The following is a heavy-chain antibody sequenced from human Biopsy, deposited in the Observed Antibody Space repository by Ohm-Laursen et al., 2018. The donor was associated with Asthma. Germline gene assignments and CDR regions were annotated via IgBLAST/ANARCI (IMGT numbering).Heavy chain of an antibody. Sequence: SVKVSCKSLVGTFNTYVIGWGRQAPGQGVEGMGGINSVFGTTTYPQKFQDRVTITADDSTSTVYMELSSLRSEDTAVYYCARKAGSCISRTCYSLDFWGQGTLVTVSS. CDR1: VGTFNTYV. CDR3: ARKAGSCISRTCYSLDF. D-gene: IGHD2-2*01. V-gene: IGHV1-69*13. J-gene: IGHJ4*02. CDR2: INSVFGTT.